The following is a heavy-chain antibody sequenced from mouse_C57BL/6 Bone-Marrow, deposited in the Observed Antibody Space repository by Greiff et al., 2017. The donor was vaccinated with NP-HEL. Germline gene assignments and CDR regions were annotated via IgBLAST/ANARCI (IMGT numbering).Heavy chain of an antibody. CDR3: ASWYGSICRYIDV. V-gene: IGHV14-3*01. Sequence: EVKLMESAAELVRPGASVKLSCKASGFNIKNTCMHWVKQRPKQGLEWIGMIEPANGNTNYNPKFQGKATVTVDTSSSTAYMQLSSLTSEDTAVYYCASWYGSICRYIDVWGPGTTVTVSS. J-gene: IGHJ1*01. CDR2: IEPANGNT. CDR1: GFNIKNTC. D-gene: IGHD1-1*01.